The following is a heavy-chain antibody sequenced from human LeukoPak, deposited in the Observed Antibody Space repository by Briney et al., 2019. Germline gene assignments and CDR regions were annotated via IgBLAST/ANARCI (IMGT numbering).Heavy chain of an antibody. CDR3: AQTLFSGYYYDY. J-gene: IGHJ4*02. V-gene: IGHV3-23*01. CDR2: ISTSGGST. Sequence: GGSLRLSCAASGFTFSNYAMSWVRRAPGKGLEWVSGISTSGGSTNYADPVKGRFTISRDNSRNTLYLQMNSLRAEDTAAYYCAQTLFSGYYYDYWGQGTLVTVSS. CDR1: GFTFSNYA. D-gene: IGHD3-22*01.